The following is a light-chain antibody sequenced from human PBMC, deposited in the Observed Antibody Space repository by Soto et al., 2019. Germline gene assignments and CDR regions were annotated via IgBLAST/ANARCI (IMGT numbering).Light chain of an antibody. CDR3: HQYGSLLYT. V-gene: IGKV1-5*03. CDR2: KAS. CDR1: QSINNW. Sequence: DIQMTQSPSTLSAYVGDRVTITCRASQSINNWLAWYQEKPGKAPRLLIYKASTVEDGVPSRFSGSRSGTEFTLTISSLQPDDFATYYCHQYGSLLYTFGRGTKLEIK. J-gene: IGKJ2*01.